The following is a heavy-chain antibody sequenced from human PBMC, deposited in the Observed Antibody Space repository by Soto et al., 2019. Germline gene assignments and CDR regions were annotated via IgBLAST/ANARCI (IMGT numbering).Heavy chain of an antibody. J-gene: IGHJ5*02. CDR3: ARRHLLDYIRWCFDP. V-gene: IGHV1-2*02. CDR1: GYTFTENQ. CDR2: IDPKSGDT. Sequence: GASVKVSCKASGYTFTENQIHWLRRAPGQRLQWLGRIDPKSGDTTFAPTFQGRVTTTRDTSTNTAYLELTRLTSDDTAIYDCARRHLLDYIRWCFDPWGLGTLVTVSS. D-gene: IGHD2-21*01.